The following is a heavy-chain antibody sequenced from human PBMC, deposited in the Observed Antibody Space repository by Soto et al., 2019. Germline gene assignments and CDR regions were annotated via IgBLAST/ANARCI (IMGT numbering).Heavy chain of an antibody. CDR3: ASCSGGSCYRSKPLDY. D-gene: IGHD2-15*01. CDR2: ISAGGGTT. J-gene: IGHJ4*02. Sequence: GGSLRLSCAASGFTFSSYAMSWVRQAPGKGLEWVSAISAGGGTTYYADSVKGRFTISRDNSKNTLYLQMNSLRAEDTAVYYCASCSGGSCYRSKPLDYWGQGTLVTVSS. V-gene: IGHV3-23*01. CDR1: GFTFSSYA.